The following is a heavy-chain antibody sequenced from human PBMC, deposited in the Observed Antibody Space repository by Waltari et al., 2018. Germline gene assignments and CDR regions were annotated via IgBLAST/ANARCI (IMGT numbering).Heavy chain of an antibody. D-gene: IGHD4-17*01. J-gene: IGHJ3*02. CDR3: ARDRSGRAVTTPRAFDI. CDR2: IYHSGST. CDR1: GGSISSSNW. V-gene: IGHV4-4*02. Sequence: QVQLQESGPGLVKPSGTLSLTCAVSGGSISSSNWWSWVRQPPGKGLEWIGEIYHSGSTNYNPSRKSRVTISVDKSKNQFSLKLSSVTAADTAVYYCARDRSGRAVTTPRAFDIWGQGTMVTVSS.